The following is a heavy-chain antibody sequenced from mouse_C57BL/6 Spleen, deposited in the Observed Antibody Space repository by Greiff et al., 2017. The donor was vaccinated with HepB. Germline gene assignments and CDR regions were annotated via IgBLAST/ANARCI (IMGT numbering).Heavy chain of an antibody. Sequence: VQLQQSGAELVKPGASVKLSCKASGYTFTEYTIHWVKQRSGQGLEWIGWFYPGSGSIKYNEKFKDKATLTADKSSSTVYMELSRMTSEDSAVYVWARREAGTRAMDYWGQGTSVTVSS. V-gene: IGHV1-62-2*01. CDR3: ARREAGTRAMDY. CDR2: FYPGSGSI. CDR1: GYTFTEYT. J-gene: IGHJ4*01. D-gene: IGHD4-1*01.